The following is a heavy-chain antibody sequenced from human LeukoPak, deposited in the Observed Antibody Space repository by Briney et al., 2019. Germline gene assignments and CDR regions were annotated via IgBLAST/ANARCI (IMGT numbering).Heavy chain of an antibody. CDR2: ISWNSGSI. D-gene: IGHD1-26*01. V-gene: IGHV3-9*02. CDR3: ARDSEIPIVGATTAELDY. J-gene: IGHJ4*02. Sequence: GRSLRLSCAASGFTSDDYAMHWVRQAPGKGLEWVSGISWNSGSIGYADSVKGRFTISRDNAKNSLYLQMNSLRAEDTAVYYCARDSEIPIVGATTAELDYWGQGTLVTVSS. CDR1: GFTSDDYA.